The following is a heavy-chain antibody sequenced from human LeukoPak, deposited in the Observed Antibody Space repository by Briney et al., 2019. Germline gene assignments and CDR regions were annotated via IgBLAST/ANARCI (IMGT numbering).Heavy chain of an antibody. D-gene: IGHD3-22*01. V-gene: IGHV3-73*01. CDR3: TRNPYDSSGYYYNDY. CDR1: GFTFSGSA. J-gene: IGHJ4*02. CDR2: IRSKANNYAT. Sequence: GGSLRLSCTASGFTFSGSAMHWVRQASGKVLEWVGRIRSKANNYATAYAASVKGRFTISRDDSKNTAYLQMNSLKTEDTAVYYCTRNPYDSSGYYYNDYWSQGTLVTVSS.